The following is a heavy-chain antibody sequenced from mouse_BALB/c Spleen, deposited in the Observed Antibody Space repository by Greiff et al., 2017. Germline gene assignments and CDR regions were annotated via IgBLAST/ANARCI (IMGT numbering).Heavy chain of an antibody. CDR1: GFTFSSYA. Sequence: EVQLVESGGGLVKPGGSLKLSCAASGFTFSSYAMSWVRQSPEKRLEWVAEISSGGSYTYYPDTVTGRFTISRDNAKNTLYLEMSSLRSEDTAMYYCARVYGDSFAYWGQGTLVTVSA. CDR3: ARVYGDSFAY. V-gene: IGHV5-9-4*01. J-gene: IGHJ3*01. D-gene: IGHD2-13*01. CDR2: ISSGGSYT.